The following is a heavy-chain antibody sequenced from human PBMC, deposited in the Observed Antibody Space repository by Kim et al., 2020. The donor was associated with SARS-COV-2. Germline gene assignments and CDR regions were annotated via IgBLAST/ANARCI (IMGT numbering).Heavy chain of an antibody. Sequence: GGSLILSCAASGFIFTSNCMSWVRQTPGKGLEWVGGISSKESRDYTDSAKRGNTRSRDTSGNSINMQLSQMSDQETDVNYGANGINDISGSYDWGQGTTV. CDR3: ANGINDISGSYD. CDR1: GFIFTSNC. V-gene: IGHV3-53*03. CDR2: ISSKESR. D-gene: IGHD3-3*02. J-gene: IGHJ6*02.